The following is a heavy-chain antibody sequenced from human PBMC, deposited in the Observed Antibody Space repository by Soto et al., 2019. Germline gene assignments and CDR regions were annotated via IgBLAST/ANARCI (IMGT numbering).Heavy chain of an antibody. CDR1: GGSISSSSYY. D-gene: IGHD3-9*01. J-gene: IGHJ4*02. Sequence: SETLSLTCTVSGGSISSSSYYWGWIRQPPGKGLEWIGSIYYSGSTYYNPSLKSRVTISVDTSKNQFSLKLSSVTAADTAVYYCARLDYDILTGLKSKPIDYWGQRTLVTGSS. V-gene: IGHV4-39*01. CDR3: ARLDYDILTGLKSKPIDY. CDR2: IYYSGST.